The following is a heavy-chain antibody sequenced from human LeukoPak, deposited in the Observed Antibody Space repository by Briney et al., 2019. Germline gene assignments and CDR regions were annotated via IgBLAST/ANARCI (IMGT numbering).Heavy chain of an antibody. CDR1: GFTFSSYS. CDR3: ARAGGSYGGG. D-gene: IGHD1-26*01. Sequence: GGSLRLSCAASGFTFSSYSMNWVRQATGKGLEWVSSISSSSSYIYYADSVKGRFTISRDNAKNSLYLQMNSLRAEDTAVYYCARAGGSYGGGWGQGTLVTVSS. V-gene: IGHV3-21*01. CDR2: ISSSSSYI. J-gene: IGHJ4*02.